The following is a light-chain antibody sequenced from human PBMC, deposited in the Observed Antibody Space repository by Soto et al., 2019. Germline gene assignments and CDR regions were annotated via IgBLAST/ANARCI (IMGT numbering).Light chain of an antibody. CDR3: QQYYSSDT. CDR2: GAS. Sequence: EIVLTQSPATLSLSPGERATLSCRASQSVSDSYLAWYQQKPGQAPRLLIYGASSRATGIPDRFSGSGSGTDFTLTISRLEPEDFAVYYCQQYYSSDTFGQGTRLEIK. V-gene: IGKV3-20*01. J-gene: IGKJ5*01. CDR1: QSVSDSY.